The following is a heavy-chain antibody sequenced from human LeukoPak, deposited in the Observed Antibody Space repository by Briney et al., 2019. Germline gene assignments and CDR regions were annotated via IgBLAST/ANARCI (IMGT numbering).Heavy chain of an antibody. Sequence: PSETLSLTCAVYGGSFSGYYWSWIRQPPGKGLEWIGEINHSGSTNYNPSLKSRFTISVDTSKTQSSLKLSSVTAADTAVYYCARAHGGFGETFDIWGQGTMVTVSS. J-gene: IGHJ3*02. CDR2: INHSGST. V-gene: IGHV4-34*01. D-gene: IGHD3-10*01. CDR3: ARAHGGFGETFDI. CDR1: GGSFSGYY.